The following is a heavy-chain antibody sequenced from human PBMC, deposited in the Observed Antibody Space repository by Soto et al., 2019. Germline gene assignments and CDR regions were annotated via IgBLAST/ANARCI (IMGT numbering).Heavy chain of an antibody. D-gene: IGHD3-22*01. CDR1: GFTFSSYA. Sequence: GGSLRLSCAASGFTFSSYAMSWVRQAPGKGLEWVSAISGSGGSTYYADSVKGRFTISRDNSKNTLYLQMNSLRAEDTAVYYCAKGRRYYYDSSGYYTCAYWGKGTLVTVSS. V-gene: IGHV3-23*01. J-gene: IGHJ4*02. CDR3: AKGRRYYYDSSGYYTCAY. CDR2: ISGSGGST.